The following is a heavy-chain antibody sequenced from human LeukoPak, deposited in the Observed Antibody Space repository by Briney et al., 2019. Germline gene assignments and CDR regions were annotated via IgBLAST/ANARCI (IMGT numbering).Heavy chain of an antibody. CDR3: AKDPGDIVVVPAAIGPLAY. CDR2: ISGSGGST. Sequence: PGGSLRLSCAASGFTFSSYAMSWVRQAPGKGLEWVSAISGSGGSTYYADSVKGRFTISRDNSKNTLYLQMNSLRAEDTAVYYCAKDPGDIVVVPAAIGPLAYWGQGTLVTVSS. D-gene: IGHD2-2*02. CDR1: GFTFSSYA. V-gene: IGHV3-23*01. J-gene: IGHJ4*02.